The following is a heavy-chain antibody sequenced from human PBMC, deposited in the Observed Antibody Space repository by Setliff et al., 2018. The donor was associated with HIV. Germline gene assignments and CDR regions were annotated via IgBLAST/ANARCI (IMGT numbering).Heavy chain of an antibody. CDR2: IRGSGSGDTT. J-gene: IGHJ4*02. Sequence: GGSLRLSCAASGFIFSSYAMTWVRQAPGKGLEWVSTIRGSGSGDTTHHADSVKGRFTISRDNTKSSLYLQMNSLRDEDTAVYYCAKDRDTTGWYVTTQFDYWGQGTLVTVSS. CDR3: AKDRDTTGWYVTTQFDY. CDR1: GFIFSSYA. D-gene: IGHD6-19*01. V-gene: IGHV3-23*01.